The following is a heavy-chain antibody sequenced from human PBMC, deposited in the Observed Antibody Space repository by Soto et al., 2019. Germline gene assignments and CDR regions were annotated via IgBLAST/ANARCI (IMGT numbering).Heavy chain of an antibody. CDR3: ARGGGYGEPI. CDR2: INPRGDSR. CDR1: GYTFTSYY. V-gene: IGHV1-46*03. D-gene: IGHD4-17*01. Sequence: QVQLVQSGAEVKKPGASVKVSCKASGYTFTSYYIHWVRQAPGQGLEWMGIINPRGDSRSYAQKFQGRVTMTRDTSTSTVYMELSSLRSEDTAVYYCARGGGYGEPIWGQGTMVTVSS. J-gene: IGHJ3*02.